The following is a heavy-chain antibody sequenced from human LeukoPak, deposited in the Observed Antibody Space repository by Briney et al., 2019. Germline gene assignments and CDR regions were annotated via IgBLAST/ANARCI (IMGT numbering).Heavy chain of an antibody. V-gene: IGHV3-48*03. CDR2: ISSSGSTI. CDR1: GFTFSSYE. D-gene: IGHD1-26*01. CDR3: ARDLSSGSYSAFGI. Sequence: GGSLRLSCAASGFTFSSYEMNWVRQAPGKGLEWVSYISSSGSTIYYANSVKGRFTISRDNAKNSLYLQMNSLRAEDTAVYYCARDLSSGSYSAFGIWGQGTMVTVSS. J-gene: IGHJ3*02.